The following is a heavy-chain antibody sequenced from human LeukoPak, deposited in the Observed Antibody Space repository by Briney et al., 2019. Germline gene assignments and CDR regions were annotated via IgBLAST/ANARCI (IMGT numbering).Heavy chain of an antibody. D-gene: IGHD1-26*01. V-gene: IGHV3-9*01. CDR2: ISWNSGSI. CDR1: GFTFDDYA. J-gene: IGHJ4*01. CDR3: AKNSQSVIARAIFDY. Sequence: SLRLSCAASGFTFDDYAMHWVRQAPGKGLGWVSGISWNSGSIGYADSVKGRITISRDNAKNSLYLEMNSLRADDTGLYYSAKNSQSVIARAIFDYWGHGDLVTVSS.